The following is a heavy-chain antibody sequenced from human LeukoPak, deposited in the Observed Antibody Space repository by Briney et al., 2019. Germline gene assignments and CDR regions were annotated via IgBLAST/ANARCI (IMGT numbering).Heavy chain of an antibody. Sequence: GGSLRLSCAASGFTFDDYAMHWVRQAPGKGLEWVSGISWNSGSIAYADSVKGRFTISRDNAKNSLYLQMNSLRAEDMALYYCAKGAYYYDSSGYYGYFDYWGQGTLVTVSS. CDR1: GFTFDDYA. V-gene: IGHV3-9*03. J-gene: IGHJ4*02. CDR3: AKGAYYYDSSGYYGYFDY. CDR2: ISWNSGSI. D-gene: IGHD3-22*01.